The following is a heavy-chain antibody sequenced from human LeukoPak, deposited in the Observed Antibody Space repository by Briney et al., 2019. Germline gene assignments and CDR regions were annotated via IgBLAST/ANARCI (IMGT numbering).Heavy chain of an antibody. J-gene: IGHJ4*02. V-gene: IGHV3-53*01. D-gene: IGHD3-10*01. CDR1: GFTVSRNY. CDR3: ARDNWELRNFDY. CDR2: IYSAGST. Sequence: GGSLRLSCAVSGFTVSRNYMSWVRQAPGKGLEWVSVIYSAGSTYYADSVKGRFTISRDNSKNTLYLQMNSLRAEDTAVYYCARDNWELRNFDYWGQGTLVIVSS.